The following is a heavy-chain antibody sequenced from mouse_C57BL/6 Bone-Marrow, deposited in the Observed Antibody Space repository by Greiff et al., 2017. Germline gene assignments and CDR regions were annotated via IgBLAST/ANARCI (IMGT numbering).Heavy chain of an antibody. D-gene: IGHD1-1*01. CDR3: ARGGDYYGSRFDY. Sequence: VQLKQSGPGLVKPSQSLSLTCSVTGYSITSGYYWNWIRQFPGNKLEWMGYISYDGSNNYNPSLKNRISITRDTSKNQFFLKLNSVTTEDTATYYCARGGDYYGSRFDYWGQGTTLTVSS. J-gene: IGHJ2*01. V-gene: IGHV3-6*01. CDR2: ISYDGSN. CDR1: GYSITSGYY.